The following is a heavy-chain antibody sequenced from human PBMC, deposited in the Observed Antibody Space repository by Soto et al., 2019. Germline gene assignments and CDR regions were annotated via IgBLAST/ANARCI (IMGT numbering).Heavy chain of an antibody. Sequence: SSETLSLTCTVSGDSMSGYYWSWIRQPPGKGLEGIGHVFYSGSTYYNPSLKSRVAISVDTSKNQFSLKLSSVTAADTAVYYCARGHIRYGSGSFLGYYGMDVWGQGTTVTVSS. V-gene: IGHV4-59*01. CDR3: ARGHIRYGSGSFLGYYGMDV. CDR1: GDSMSGYY. D-gene: IGHD3-10*01. J-gene: IGHJ6*02. CDR2: VFYSGST.